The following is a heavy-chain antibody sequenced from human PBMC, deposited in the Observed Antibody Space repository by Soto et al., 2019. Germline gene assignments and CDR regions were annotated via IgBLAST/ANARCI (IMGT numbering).Heavy chain of an antibody. V-gene: IGHV3-66*01. CDR3: ASSSKNDCGDYDAFDI. J-gene: IGHJ3*02. D-gene: IGHD4-17*01. CDR2: IYSGGST. CDR1: GFTVSSNY. Sequence: GGSLRLSCAASGFTVSSNYMSWVRQAPGKGLEWVSVIYSGGSTYYADSVKGRFTISRHNSKNTLYLQMNSLRAEDTAVYYCASSSKNDCGDYDAFDIWGQGTMVTVSS.